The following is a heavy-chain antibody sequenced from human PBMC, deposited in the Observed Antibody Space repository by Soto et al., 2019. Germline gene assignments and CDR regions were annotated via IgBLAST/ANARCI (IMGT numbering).Heavy chain of an antibody. CDR3: ATPMLGPREGVDY. CDR2: INPNSGGT. CDR1: GYTFTGYY. D-gene: IGHD3-10*02. V-gene: IGHV1-2*02. J-gene: IGHJ4*02. Sequence: EASVKVSCKASGYTFTGYYMHWVRQAPGQGLEWMGWINPNSGGTNYAQKFQGRVTMTRDTSISTAYMELSRLRSDDTAVYYCATPMLGPREGVDYWGQGTLVTVSS.